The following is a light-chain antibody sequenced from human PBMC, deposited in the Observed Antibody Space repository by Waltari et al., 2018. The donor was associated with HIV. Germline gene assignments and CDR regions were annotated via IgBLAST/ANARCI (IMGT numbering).Light chain of an antibody. V-gene: IGKV3-20*01. CDR2: GVS. Sequence: ENVLTQSPSTLSLSPGERATLSCRSSQSVTNTYSAWYQHRPGQPPRLLIHGVSNRAPGIPDRFVGSGSETDFTLTMNRLEPEDFAVYYCQQSGGSPLIIFGPGTKVEI. J-gene: IGKJ3*01. CDR3: QQSGGSPLII. CDR1: QSVTNTY.